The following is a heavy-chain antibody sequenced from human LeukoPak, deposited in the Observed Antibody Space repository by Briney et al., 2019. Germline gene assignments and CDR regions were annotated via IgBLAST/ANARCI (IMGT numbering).Heavy chain of an antibody. J-gene: IGHJ4*02. CDR1: GFTFSSYW. Sequence: GESLRLSCAASGFTFSSYWMSWVRQAPGKGLEWVANKKQDGSEKYYVDSVKGRFTISRDNAKNSLYLQMNSLRAEDTAVYYCARIYSSSWSEYYFDYWGQGTLVTVSS. CDR3: ARIYSSSWSEYYFDY. D-gene: IGHD6-13*01. V-gene: IGHV3-7*04. CDR2: KKQDGSEK.